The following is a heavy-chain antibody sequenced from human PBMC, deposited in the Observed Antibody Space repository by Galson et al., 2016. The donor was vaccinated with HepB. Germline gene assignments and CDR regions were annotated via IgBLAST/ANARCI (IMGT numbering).Heavy chain of an antibody. J-gene: IGHJ4*02. Sequence: QSGAEVKKPGESLRISCKGSGYSFTDYWIGWVRQMPGKGLEWMGIIYPGDSHTRYSPSFQGQVTISADKSISTAYLQWSSLKASDTAISYCARRLTHDSKIGDIDYWGQGTLVTVSS. CDR3: ARRLTHDSKIGDIDY. D-gene: IGHD3-16*01. V-gene: IGHV5-51*01. CDR1: GYSFTDYW. CDR2: IYPGDSHT.